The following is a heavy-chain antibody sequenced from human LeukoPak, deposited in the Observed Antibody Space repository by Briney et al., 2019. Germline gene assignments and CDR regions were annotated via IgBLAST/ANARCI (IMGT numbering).Heavy chain of an antibody. V-gene: IGHV1-46*01. CDR2: INPSGGST. CDR3: ARERFLGEIYYYYYGMDV. CDR1: GYTLTSYY. J-gene: IGHJ6*02. D-gene: IGHD3-16*01. Sequence: ASVKVSCKASGYTLTSYYMHWVRQAPGQGLEWMGIINPSGGSTSYAQKFQGRVTMTRDTSTSTVYMELSSLRSEDTAVYYCARERFLGEIYYYYYGMDVWGQGTTVTVSS.